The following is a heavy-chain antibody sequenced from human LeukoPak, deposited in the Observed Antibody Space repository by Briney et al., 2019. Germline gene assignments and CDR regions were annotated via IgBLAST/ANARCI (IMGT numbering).Heavy chain of an antibody. V-gene: IGHV3-33*01. D-gene: IGHD3-10*01. CDR3: ARAMVRGVTPDY. J-gene: IGHJ4*02. Sequence: PGRSLRLSCAASGFTFSSYGMHWVRQAPGKGLEWVAVIWYDGSNKYYADSVKGRFTISRDNPKNTLYLQMNSLRAEDTAVYYCARAMVRGVTPDYWGQGTLVTVSS. CDR1: GFTFSSYG. CDR2: IWYDGSNK.